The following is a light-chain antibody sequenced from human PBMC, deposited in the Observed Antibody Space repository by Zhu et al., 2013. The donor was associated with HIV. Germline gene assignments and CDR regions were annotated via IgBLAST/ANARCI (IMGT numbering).Light chain of an antibody. V-gene: IGKV1-12*01. CDR1: QGISSW. CDR2: AAS. Sequence: DIQMTQSPSSVSASVGDRVTITCRASQGISSWLAWYQQKSGKAPKLLIDAASARQSGVPSRFSGSGSGTDFSLTINGLQPEDFATYYCQQRHDYPVTFGQGTRLEVK. J-gene: IGKJ5*01. CDR3: QQRHDYPVT.